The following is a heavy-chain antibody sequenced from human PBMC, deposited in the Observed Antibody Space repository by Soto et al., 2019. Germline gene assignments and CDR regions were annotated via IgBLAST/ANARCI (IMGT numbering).Heavy chain of an antibody. CDR1: GFTVSSNY. Sequence: EVQLVESGGGLVQPGGSLRLSCAASGFTVSSNYMSWVRQAPGKGLEWVSVIYSGGSTYYADSVKGRFTISRHNSKNTLYLQMNSLGAEDTAVYYCARDLGDSSGYSGDAFDIWGQGTMVTVSS. CDR2: IYSGGST. J-gene: IGHJ3*02. CDR3: ARDLGDSSGYSGDAFDI. D-gene: IGHD3-22*01. V-gene: IGHV3-53*04.